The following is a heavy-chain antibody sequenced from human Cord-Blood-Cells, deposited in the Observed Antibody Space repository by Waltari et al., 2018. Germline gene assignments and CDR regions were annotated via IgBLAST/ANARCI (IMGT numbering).Heavy chain of an antibody. CDR2: IKQDGSEK. CDR1: GFTFSSYW. V-gene: IGHV3-7*01. J-gene: IGHJ3*02. CDR3: ARSKRRGDAFDI. D-gene: IGHD3-16*01. Sequence: EVQLVESGGGLVQPGGSLRLSCAASGFTFSSYWMSWVRQAPGKGLEGVAKIKQDGSEKYYVDAVKGRFTISRDNAKNSLYLQMNSLRAEDTAVYYWARSKRRGDAFDIWGQGTMVTVSS.